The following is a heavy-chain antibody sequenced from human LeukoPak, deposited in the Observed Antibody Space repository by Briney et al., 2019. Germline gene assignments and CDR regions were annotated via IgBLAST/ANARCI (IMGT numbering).Heavy chain of an antibody. D-gene: IGHD3-3*01. J-gene: IGHJ4*02. CDR2: ISSSSSYI. CDR1: GFTFSSYW. Sequence: GGSLRLSCAASGFTFSSYWMSWVRQAPGKGLEWVSSISSSSSYIYYADSVKGRFTISRDNAKNSLYLQMNSLRAEDTAVYYCARDRGSVLRFLEWLLGPDYWGQGTLVTVSS. CDR3: ARDRGSVLRFLEWLLGPDY. V-gene: IGHV3-21*01.